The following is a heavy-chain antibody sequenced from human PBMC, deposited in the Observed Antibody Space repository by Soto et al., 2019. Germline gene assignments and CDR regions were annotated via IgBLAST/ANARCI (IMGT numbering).Heavy chain of an antibody. CDR3: ARDRYYYDSSGTRGALDY. CDR1: GYTFTSYY. CDR2: INPSGGST. V-gene: IGHV1-46*01. J-gene: IGHJ4*02. D-gene: IGHD3-22*01. Sequence: ASVKVSCKASGYTFTSYYMHWVRQAPGQGLEWMGIINPSGGSTSYAQKFQGRVTMTRDTSTSTVYMELSSLRSEDTAVYYCARDRYYYDSSGTRGALDYWGQGTLVTVSS.